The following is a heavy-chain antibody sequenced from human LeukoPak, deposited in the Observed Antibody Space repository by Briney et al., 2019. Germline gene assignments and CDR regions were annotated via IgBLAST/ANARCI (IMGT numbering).Heavy chain of an antibody. CDR1: GFTFSSYA. J-gene: IGHJ4*02. CDR3: AKDGGNQIRLWLVSGRGLYFDY. V-gene: IGHV3-23*01. D-gene: IGHD5-18*01. Sequence: GGSLRLSCAASGFTFSSYAMSWVRQAPGKGLEWVSAISGSGGSTYYADSVKGRFTISRDNSKNTLYLQMNSLRAEDTAVYYCAKDGGNQIRLWLVSGRGLYFDYWGQGTLVTVSS. CDR2: ISGSGGST.